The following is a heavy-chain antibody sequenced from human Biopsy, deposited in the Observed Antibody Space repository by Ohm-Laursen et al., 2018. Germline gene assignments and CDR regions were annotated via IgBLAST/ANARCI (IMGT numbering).Heavy chain of an antibody. CDR3: ARGSNEYGGLYFPH. Sequence: PSETLSFTCTVSGGSFTGHYWSWIRQPPGKGLEWIGHISYTGYTSYKSSLKSRVTISLDTSRKHFSLRLTSLAAADTAVYYCARGSNEYGGLYFPHWGQGTLVTVSS. CDR2: ISYTGYT. CDR1: GGSFTGHY. V-gene: IGHV4-59*11. D-gene: IGHD4-23*01. J-gene: IGHJ1*01.